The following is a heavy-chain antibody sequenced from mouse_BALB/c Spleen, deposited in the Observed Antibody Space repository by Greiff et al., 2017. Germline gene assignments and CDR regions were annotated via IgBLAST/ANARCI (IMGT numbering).Heavy chain of an antibody. V-gene: IGHV1-9*01. Sequence: QVQLQQSGAELMKPGASVKISCKATGYTFSSYWIEWVKQRPGHGLEWIGEILPGSGSTNYNEKFKGKATFTADTSSNTAYMQLSSLTSEDSAVYYCAMGWSSYAMDYGGQGTSVTVSS. CDR3: AMGWSSYAMDY. D-gene: IGHD1-1*02. CDR1: GYTFSSYW. J-gene: IGHJ4*01. CDR2: ILPGSGST.